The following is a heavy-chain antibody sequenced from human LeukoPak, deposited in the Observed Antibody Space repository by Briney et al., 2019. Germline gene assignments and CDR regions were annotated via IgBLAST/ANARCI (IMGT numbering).Heavy chain of an antibody. CDR2: IYYSGST. CDR1: GGSISSSSYY. CDR3: ARLSYYYYYMDV. V-gene: IGHV4-39*01. Sequence: SENLSLTCTVSGGSISSSSYYWGWIRQPPGKGLEWIGSIYYSGSTYYNPSLKSRVTISVDTSKNQFSLKLSSVTAADTAVYYCARLSYYYYYMDVWGKGTTVTVSS. J-gene: IGHJ6*03.